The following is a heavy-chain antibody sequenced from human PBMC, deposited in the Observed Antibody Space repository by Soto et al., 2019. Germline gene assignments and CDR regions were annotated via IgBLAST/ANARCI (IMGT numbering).Heavy chain of an antibody. CDR1: GFTCSIFA. CDR2: ISGSGGST. Sequence: GWSLRLSCAASGFTCSIFAMGWVRQSPGKGLEWVSTISGSGGSTYYADAVKGRFTISRDNSMGTLYLQMKSLRVEDTAIYYCAKEVSLGSTVDLGYWGQGALVTASS. J-gene: IGHJ4*02. D-gene: IGHD7-27*01. CDR3: AKEVSLGSTVDLGY. V-gene: IGHV3-23*01.